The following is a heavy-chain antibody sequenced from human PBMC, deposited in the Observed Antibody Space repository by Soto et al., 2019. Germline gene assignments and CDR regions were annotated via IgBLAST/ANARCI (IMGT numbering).Heavy chain of an antibody. CDR3: ARSDGRY. V-gene: IGHV4-59*07. CDR2: IYYSGST. CDR1: GGSISSYY. Sequence: SDTLSLTCTFPGGSISSYYWSWIRQPPGKGLEWIGYIYYSGSTNYNPSLKSRVTISVDTSKNQFSLKLSSVTAADTAVYYCARSDGRYWGQGTLVTVS. J-gene: IGHJ4*02.